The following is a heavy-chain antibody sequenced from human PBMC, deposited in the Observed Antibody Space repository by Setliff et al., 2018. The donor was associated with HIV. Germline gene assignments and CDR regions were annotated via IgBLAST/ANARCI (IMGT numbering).Heavy chain of an antibody. CDR2: ISGTGTTI. J-gene: IGHJ6*03. CDR1: GFTFSNYN. D-gene: IGHD4-4*01. Sequence: GGSLRLSCAASGFTFSNYNMKRVRQAPGKGLEWVSHISGTGTTIYYADSVKGRFTISRDNSKNTVYLQMNSLRPEDTAVYYCAREIRAGNYPPYSYYFYMDVWGKGTTVTVSS. V-gene: IGHV3-48*04. CDR3: AREIRAGNYPPYSYYFYMDV.